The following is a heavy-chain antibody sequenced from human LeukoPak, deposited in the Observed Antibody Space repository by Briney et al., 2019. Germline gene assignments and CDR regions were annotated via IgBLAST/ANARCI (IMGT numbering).Heavy chain of an antibody. CDR1: GGSMSPYH. CDR3: ARGGDDAFDI. D-gene: IGHD3-16*01. V-gene: IGHV4-59*08. J-gene: IGHJ3*02. CDR2: IYYSGST. Sequence: SETLSLTCAVSGGSMSPYHWGWIRQPPGKGLEWTGYIYYSGSTNYNPSLNSRVTISVDTSKNQFSLKLSSVTAADTAVYYCARGGDDAFDIWGQGTMVTVSS.